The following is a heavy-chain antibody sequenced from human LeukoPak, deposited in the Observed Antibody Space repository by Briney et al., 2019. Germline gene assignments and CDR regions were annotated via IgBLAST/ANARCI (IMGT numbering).Heavy chain of an antibody. CDR3: ARIYKAMGIDY. CDR1: GGSISSSSYY. CDR2: IYYSGYI. J-gene: IGHJ4*02. Sequence: SETLSLTCTVSGGSISSSSYYWGWIRQPPGKGLEWIGSIYYSGYIYYNPSLKSRVTVSVDTSKNQFSLKLSSATAADTAVYYCARIYKAMGIDYWGQGTLVTVSS. V-gene: IGHV4-39*01. D-gene: IGHD1-1*01.